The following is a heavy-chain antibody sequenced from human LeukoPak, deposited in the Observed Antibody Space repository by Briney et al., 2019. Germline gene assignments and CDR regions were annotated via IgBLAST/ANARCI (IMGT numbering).Heavy chain of an antibody. V-gene: IGHV1-2*02. CDR1: GYIFSDYY. D-gene: IGHD2-15*01. CDR2: INPNSGGT. CDR3: ARARSHRSHAFDY. J-gene: IGHJ4*02. Sequence: ASVKVSCKTSGYIFSDYYLHWVRQAPGQGLEWMGWINPNSGGTNYAQKFQGRVTMTRDTSISTAYMELSRLRSDDTAVYYCARARSHRSHAFDYWGQGTLVTVSS.